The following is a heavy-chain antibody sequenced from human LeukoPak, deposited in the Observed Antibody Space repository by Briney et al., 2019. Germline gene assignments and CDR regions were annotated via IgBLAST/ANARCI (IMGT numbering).Heavy chain of an antibody. J-gene: IGHJ4*02. Sequence: ASVKVSCKASGYTFTSYDINGVRQATGQGREGMGWRNPNSGNTGYAQKFQRRVTMTRNTSISTPYMELSRLRSEDTAVYYCARVAYCSGGSCYMFEYWGQGNLVTVSS. V-gene: IGHV1-8*01. CDR2: RNPNSGNT. CDR3: ARVAYCSGGSCYMFEY. CDR1: GYTFTSYD. D-gene: IGHD2-15*01.